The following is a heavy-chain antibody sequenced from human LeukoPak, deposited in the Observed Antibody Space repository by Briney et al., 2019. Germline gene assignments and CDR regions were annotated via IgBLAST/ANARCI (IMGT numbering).Heavy chain of an antibody. CDR2: IVVGSGNT. CDR3: AAATPSKEPIAAAGTGDY. V-gene: IGHV1-58*02. J-gene: IGHJ4*02. D-gene: IGHD6-13*01. CDR1: GFTFTSSA. Sequence: SVKVSCKASGFTFTSSAMQWVRQARGQGLEWIGWIVVGSGNTNYAQKFQERVTITRDMSTSTAYMELSSLRSEDTAVYYCAAATPSKEPIAAAGTGDYWGQGTLVTVSS.